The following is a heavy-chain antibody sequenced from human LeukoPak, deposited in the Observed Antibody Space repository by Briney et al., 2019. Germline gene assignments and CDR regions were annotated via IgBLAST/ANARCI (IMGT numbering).Heavy chain of an antibody. V-gene: IGHV3-53*01. D-gene: IGHD2-8*01. CDR3: AKDFEDIVLMVYAIDY. J-gene: IGHJ4*02. Sequence: PGRSLRLSCTVSGFTVSSNSMSWVRQAPGKGLEWVSFIYSDNTHYSDSVKGRFTISRDNSKNTLYLQMNSLRAEDTAVYYCAKDFEDIVLMVYAIDYWGQGTLVTVSS. CDR2: IYSDNT. CDR1: GFTVSSNS.